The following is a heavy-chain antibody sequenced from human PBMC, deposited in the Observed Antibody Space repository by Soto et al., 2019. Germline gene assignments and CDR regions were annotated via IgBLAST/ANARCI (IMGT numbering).Heavy chain of an antibody. CDR3: ARDSSRIAARPKILS. Sequence: GASVKVSCKASGYTFTSYYMHWVRQAPGQGLEWMGIINPSGGSTSYAQKFQGRVTMTRDTSTSTVYMELSSLRSEDTAVYYCARDSSRIAARPKILSWGQGTLVTVSS. CDR1: GYTFTSYY. V-gene: IGHV1-46*01. D-gene: IGHD6-6*01. CDR2: INPSGGST. J-gene: IGHJ4*02.